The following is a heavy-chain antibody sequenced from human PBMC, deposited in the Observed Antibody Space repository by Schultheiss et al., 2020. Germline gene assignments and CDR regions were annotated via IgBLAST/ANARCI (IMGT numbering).Heavy chain of an antibody. CDR3: ARERITVVYGVINHGMDV. D-gene: IGHD3-10*01. J-gene: IGHJ6*02. CDR2: IDQSGST. Sequence: SETLSLTCAVSGGSINSDNWWNSVGQPPGKGLEWIGEIDQSGSTKVNPSLKSRVTMSVDTSKNQFSLKLNSVTAADTAVYYCARERITVVYGVINHGMDVWGQGTTVTVSS. CDR1: GGSINSDNW. V-gene: IGHV4-4*02.